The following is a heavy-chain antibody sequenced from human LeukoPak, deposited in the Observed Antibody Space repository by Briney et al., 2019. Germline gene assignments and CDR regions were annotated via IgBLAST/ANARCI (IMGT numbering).Heavy chain of an antibody. J-gene: IGHJ5*02. Sequence: KRGESLKISCKGSGYSFTRYWIGWVRQMPGKGLEWMGIIYPDDSDARYSPSFQGQVTISVDKSITTAYLQWNSLKASDTAIYYCARLALWFGESGGWFDPWGQGTLVTVSS. CDR1: GYSFTRYW. V-gene: IGHV5-51*01. CDR2: IYPDDSDA. D-gene: IGHD3-10*01. CDR3: ARLALWFGESGGWFDP.